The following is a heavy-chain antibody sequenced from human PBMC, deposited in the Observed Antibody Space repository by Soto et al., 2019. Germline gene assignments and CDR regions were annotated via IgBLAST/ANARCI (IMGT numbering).Heavy chain of an antibody. D-gene: IGHD6-13*01. Sequence: QVQLVESGGGLVKPGGSLRLSCAVSGFTFSDYYMTWIRQAPGKGLEWVSYISSSTSHTNYADSVKGRCTISRDNAKNSLFLQMNSLRAEDTAVYYCARGRGAAADYFDFWGQGTLVNVSS. CDR2: ISSSTSHT. CDR1: GFTFSDYY. J-gene: IGHJ4*02. V-gene: IGHV3-11*05. CDR3: ARGRGAAADYFDF.